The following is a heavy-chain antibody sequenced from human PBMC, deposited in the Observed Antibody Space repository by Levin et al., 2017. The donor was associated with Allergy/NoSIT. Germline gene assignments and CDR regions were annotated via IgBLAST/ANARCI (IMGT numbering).Heavy chain of an antibody. V-gene: IGHV3-64*01. CDR3: ARPGYSSGWRGYMDV. CDR1: GFTFSSYT. CDR2: ISSNGGST. D-gene: IGHD6-19*01. Sequence: GGSLRLSCAASGFTFSSYTMHWVRQAPGKGLEYVSAISSNGGSTNYANSVKGRFTISRDNSKNTLYLQMGSLRAEDMAVYYCARPGYSSGWRGYMDVWGNGTTVTVSS. J-gene: IGHJ6*03.